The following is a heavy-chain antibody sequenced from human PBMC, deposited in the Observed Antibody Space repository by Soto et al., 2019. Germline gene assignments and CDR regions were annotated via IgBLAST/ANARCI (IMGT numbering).Heavy chain of an antibody. D-gene: IGHD2-2*01. Sequence: ASVKVSCKASGGTFSSYAISWVRQAPGQGLEWMGGIIPIFGTANYAQKFQGRVTITADESTSTAYMELSSLRSEDTAVYYCARDRSSTDPWFDPWGQGTLVTVSS. V-gene: IGHV1-69*13. CDR2: IIPIFGTA. J-gene: IGHJ5*02. CDR1: GGTFSSYA. CDR3: ARDRSSTDPWFDP.